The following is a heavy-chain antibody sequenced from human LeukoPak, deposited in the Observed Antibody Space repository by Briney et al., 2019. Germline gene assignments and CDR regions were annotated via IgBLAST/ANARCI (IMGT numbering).Heavy chain of an antibody. Sequence: SETLSLTCTVSGAPITTSNHYWGWIRQTPGTTLEWIANIYYSGHTLYNPSLKSRALISVDTSSNQFSLRLTSVTAADTAVYYCAAPSGPTYYSPVDFWGQGTSVSVSS. V-gene: IGHV4-39*01. D-gene: IGHD1-26*01. CDR3: AAPSGPTYYSPVDF. CDR1: GAPITTSNHY. J-gene: IGHJ4*02. CDR2: IYYSGHT.